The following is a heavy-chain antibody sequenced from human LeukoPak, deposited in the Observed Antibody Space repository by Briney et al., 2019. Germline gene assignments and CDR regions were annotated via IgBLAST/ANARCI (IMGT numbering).Heavy chain of an antibody. D-gene: IGHD3-3*01. J-gene: IGHJ6*02. CDR1: GFTFSSYA. CDR2: ISGSGGST. Sequence: GGSLRLSCAASGFTFSSYAMSWVRQAPGKGLEWVSAISGSGGSTYYADSVKGRFTISRDNAKNSLYLQMNSLRAEDTAVYYCARESLEYYGMDVWGQGTTVTVSS. CDR3: ARESLEYYGMDV. V-gene: IGHV3-23*01.